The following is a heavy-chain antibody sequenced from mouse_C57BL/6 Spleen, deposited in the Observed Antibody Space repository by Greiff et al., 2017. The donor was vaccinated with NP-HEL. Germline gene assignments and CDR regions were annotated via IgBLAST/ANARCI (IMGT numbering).Heavy chain of an antibody. V-gene: IGHV1-55*01. D-gene: IGHD2-3*01. CDR2: IYPGSGST. J-gene: IGHJ4*01. CDR1: GYTFTSYW. CDR3: ARRGISYDGPLYCAMDY. Sequence: QVQLQQPGAELVKPGASVKMSCKASGYTFTSYWITWVKQRPGQGLEWIGDIYPGSGSTNYNEKFKSKATLTVDTSSSTAYMQLSSLTSEDSAVYYCARRGISYDGPLYCAMDYWGQGTSVTVSS.